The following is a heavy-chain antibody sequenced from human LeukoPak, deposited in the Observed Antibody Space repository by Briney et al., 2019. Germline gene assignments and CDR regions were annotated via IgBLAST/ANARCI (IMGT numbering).Heavy chain of an antibody. CDR1: GYTFTSYG. Sequence: ASVEVSCKASGYTFTSYGISWVPQAPGQGLEWMGWISAYDGNTNYAQKLQGRVTMTTDTSTSTAYMGLRSLRSDDTAVYYCARDGTAAGLFDYWGQGTLVTVSS. D-gene: IGHD6-13*01. CDR2: ISAYDGNT. V-gene: IGHV1-18*01. J-gene: IGHJ4*02. CDR3: ARDGTAAGLFDY.